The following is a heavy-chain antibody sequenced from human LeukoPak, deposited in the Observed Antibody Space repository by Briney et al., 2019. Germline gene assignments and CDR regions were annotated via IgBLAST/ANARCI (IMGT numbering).Heavy chain of an antibody. CDR2: VISKTDGGST. CDR1: GFTFTNAW. V-gene: IGHV3-15*01. Sequence: PGGSLRLSCAASGFTFTNAWMNWVRQAPGKGREWVGRVISKTDGGSTDHPATVKGRFTVSRDDSKNTLYQQMNSLKTEDTSVYYCSTDRWEVPISHSMDSWGQGTLVTVSS. J-gene: IGHJ4*02. D-gene: IGHD1-26*01. CDR3: STDRWEVPISHSMDS.